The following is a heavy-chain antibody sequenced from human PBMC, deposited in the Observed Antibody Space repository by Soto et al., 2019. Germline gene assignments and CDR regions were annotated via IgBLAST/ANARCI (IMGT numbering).Heavy chain of an antibody. CDR2: IYWDDDR. V-gene: IGHV2-5*02. J-gene: IGHJ6*02. Sequence: QITLKESGPTLVKPTQTLTLTCTFSGFSLSTGGMAVGWIRQPPGKALEWLALIYWDDDRRYRPSLRSRLTVNKDHSKNHVVLTMTNMHPVDTATYYCVHSRCGGDCLRSYSSHYYYGVDVWGQGTTVTVSS. CDR1: GFSLSTGGMA. CDR3: VHSRCGGDCLRSYSSHYYYGVDV. D-gene: IGHD2-21*02.